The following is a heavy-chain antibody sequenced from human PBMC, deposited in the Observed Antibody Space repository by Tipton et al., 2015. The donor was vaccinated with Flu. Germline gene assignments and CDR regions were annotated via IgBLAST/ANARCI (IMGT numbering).Heavy chain of an antibody. CDR3: ARDLVGAPTRFGP. CDR1: GYSFDTYG. Sequence: QLVQSGAEVKKPGASVKVSCKTSGYSFDTYGISWVRQAPGQGLEWLGWISGYTGKTSYAQKFQGRVTVTTDTSTNTVYMELTSLRSDDTAIYYCARDLVGAPTRFGPWGQGTLVTVSS. V-gene: IGHV1-18*04. J-gene: IGHJ5*02. CDR2: ISGYTGKT. D-gene: IGHD2-8*02.